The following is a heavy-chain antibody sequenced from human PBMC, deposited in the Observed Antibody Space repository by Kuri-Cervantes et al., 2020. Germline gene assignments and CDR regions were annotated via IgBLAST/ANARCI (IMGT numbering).Heavy chain of an antibody. CDR2: ISSSGGTI. J-gene: IGHJ6*03. CDR3: ALSSSSWGLNYYYYMDV. V-gene: IGHV3-48*03. CDR1: GFTFSSYE. Sequence: GESLKISCAASGFTFSSYEMNWVRQAPGKGLGWVSYISSSGGTIYYADSVKGRFTISRDNSKNTLYLQMNSLRAEDTAVYYCALSSSSWGLNYYYYMDVWGKGTTVTVSS. D-gene: IGHD6-13*01.